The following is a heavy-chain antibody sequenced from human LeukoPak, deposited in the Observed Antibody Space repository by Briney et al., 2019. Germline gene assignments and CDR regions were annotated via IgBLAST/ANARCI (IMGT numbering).Heavy chain of an antibody. CDR2: ISWNSGSI. CDR3: AKDRSSGWYSDAFDI. J-gene: IGHJ3*02. CDR1: GFTFDDYA. V-gene: IGHV3-9*03. D-gene: IGHD6-19*01. Sequence: PGRSLRLSCAASGFTFDDYAMHWVPKAPGQGLEWVSGISWNSGSIGNADSVKGRFTISRDNATNSLYLQMNSLRAEDMAFYYCAKDRSSGWYSDAFDIWGQRTMVLSLQ.